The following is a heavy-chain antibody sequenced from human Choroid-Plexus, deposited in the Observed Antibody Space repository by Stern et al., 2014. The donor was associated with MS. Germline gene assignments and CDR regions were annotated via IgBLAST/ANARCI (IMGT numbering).Heavy chain of an antibody. V-gene: IGHV3-30*18. CDR2: VSYDGSNK. Sequence: VQLVESGGGVVQPGRPLRLSCAASGFTFGSCAMHWVRQAPGKGLEWVAGVSYDGSNKYYADSVKGRFTVSRDNSQNTLYMQMSSLRVEDTAVYYCAKDRQYLTYFFDHWGQGSLVTVSS. D-gene: IGHD2-8*01. CDR3: AKDRQYLTYFFDH. CDR1: GFTFGSCA. J-gene: IGHJ5*02.